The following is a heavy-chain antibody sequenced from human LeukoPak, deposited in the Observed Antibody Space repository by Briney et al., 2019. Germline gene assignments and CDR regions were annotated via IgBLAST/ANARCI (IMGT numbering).Heavy chain of an antibody. D-gene: IGHD6-19*01. Sequence: ASVKISCKVSGYTLTELSMHWVRQAPGKGLEWMGGFDPEDGETIYAQKFQGRVTMTEDTSTDTAYMELSSLRSEDTAVYYCATVMWYSVAVNGDWFDPWGQGTLVTVSS. CDR3: ATVMWYSVAVNGDWFDP. CDR1: GYTLTELS. J-gene: IGHJ5*02. CDR2: FDPEDGET. V-gene: IGHV1-24*01.